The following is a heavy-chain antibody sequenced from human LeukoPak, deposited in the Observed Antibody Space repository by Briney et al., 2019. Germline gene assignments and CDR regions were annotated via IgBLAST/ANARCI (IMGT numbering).Heavy chain of an antibody. CDR3: ARDGKHIAVPGVRYPMDV. J-gene: IGHJ6*02. CDR2: INPANGNA. Sequence: ASVKVSCKASGYTFTSYAMHWVRQAPGQRLEGMGRINPANGNAEYSQKFQGRVIVTTDTSANTVYMELSSLRSEDTAVYYCARDGKHIAVPGVRYPMDVWGQGTAVTVSS. V-gene: IGHV1-3*01. D-gene: IGHD6-19*01. CDR1: GYTFTSYA.